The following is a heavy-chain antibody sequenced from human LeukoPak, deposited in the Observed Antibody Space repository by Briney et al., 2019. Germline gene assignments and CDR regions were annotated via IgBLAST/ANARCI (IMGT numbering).Heavy chain of an antibody. Sequence: SETLSLTCAVYGGSFSGYYWSWIRQPPGKGLEWIGEINHSVSTNYNPSLKSRVTISVDTSKNQFSLKLSSVTAADTAVYYCAREGCSSTSCYRLGYWGQGTQVTVSS. D-gene: IGHD2-2*01. J-gene: IGHJ4*02. CDR1: GGSFSGYY. V-gene: IGHV4-34*01. CDR3: AREGCSSTSCYRLGY. CDR2: INHSVST.